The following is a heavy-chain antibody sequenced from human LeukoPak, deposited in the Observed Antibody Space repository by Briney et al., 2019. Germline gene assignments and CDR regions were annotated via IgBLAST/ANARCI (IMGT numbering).Heavy chain of an antibody. CDR2: ISGSGGIT. D-gene: IGHD3-22*01. V-gene: IGHV3-23*01. J-gene: IGHJ4*02. Sequence: GRSLRLSCAPSGFTFGSYAIYWVRQAPGKGPEWVSGISGSGGITYFADSVKGRFIISRDNSKNTVYLQINNLRAEDTALYYCAKTRAGNSSGRDPGWPMDYWGQGTLVTVSS. CDR1: GFTFGSYA. CDR3: AKTRAGNSSGRDPGWPMDY.